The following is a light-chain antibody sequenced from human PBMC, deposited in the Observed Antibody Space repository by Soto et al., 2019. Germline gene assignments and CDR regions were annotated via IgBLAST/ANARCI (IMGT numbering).Light chain of an antibody. V-gene: IGKV1-33*01. CDR3: QHSDALPYT. J-gene: IGKJ2*01. CDR2: DAS. CDR1: QDITNH. Sequence: DIQLTQSPSSLSASVGDRITITCQASQDITNHLNWYRQKPGKAPELLIYDASNSETGVPSRFSGSGSGTDFAFTISSLQPEDIATYYCQHSDALPYTFGQGTKLEIK.